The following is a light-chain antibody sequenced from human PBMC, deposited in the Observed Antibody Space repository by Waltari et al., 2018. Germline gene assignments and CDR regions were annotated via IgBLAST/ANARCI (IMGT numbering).Light chain of an antibody. CDR2: DVS. Sequence: QSALTQPASVSGSPGQSITISCTGTSSDVGGYNYVSWYQQHPGKAPKAMLYDVSKRPSGVSNRFSGSNSGNTASLTISGLQAEDEADYYCSSYTTNRTRVFGGGTKVAVL. CDR1: SSDVGGYNY. CDR3: SSYTTNRTRV. V-gene: IGLV2-14*01. J-gene: IGLJ3*02.